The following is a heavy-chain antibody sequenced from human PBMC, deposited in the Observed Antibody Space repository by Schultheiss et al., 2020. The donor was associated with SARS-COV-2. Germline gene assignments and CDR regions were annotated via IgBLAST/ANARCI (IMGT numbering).Heavy chain of an antibody. D-gene: IGHD3-22*01. CDR2: ISGSGGST. J-gene: IGHJ4*02. V-gene: IGHV3-23*01. Sequence: GGSLRLSCAASGFTFSSYWMSWVRQAPGKGLEWVSVISGSGGSTYYADSVKGRFTISRDNSKNTLYLQMNSLRAEDTAVYYCTTEYMIVVVMSLFWGQGTLVTVSS. CDR3: TTEYMIVVVMSLF. CDR1: GFTFSSYW.